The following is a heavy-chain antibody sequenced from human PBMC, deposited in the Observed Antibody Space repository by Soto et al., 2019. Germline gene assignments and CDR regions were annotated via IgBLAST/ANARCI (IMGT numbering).Heavy chain of an antibody. CDR3: ATLLGEAFDV. V-gene: IGHV1-8*01. Sequence: VQLVQSGAEVQKPGASVRVSCKASGYSFPSYEINWVRQATGQGPEWIGWMNPNSGESGFSQKFQGRVTMTRNISISTAFMQLSSLRSDDSAVYYCATLLGEAFDVWGQGTTVTVSS. CDR2: MNPNSGES. D-gene: IGHD7-27*01. CDR1: GYSFPSYE. J-gene: IGHJ3*01.